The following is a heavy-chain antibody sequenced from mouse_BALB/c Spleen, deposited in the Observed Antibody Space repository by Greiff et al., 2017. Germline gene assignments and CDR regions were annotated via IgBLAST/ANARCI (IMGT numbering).Heavy chain of an antibody. CDR2: IYPGSGST. Sequence: LQQPGSELVRPGASVKLSCKASGYTFTSYWMHWVKQRPGQGLEWIGNIYPGSGSTNYDEKFKSKATLTVDKSSSTAYMELRSLTSEDSAVYYCARGGIYYGNYEGYFDVWGAGTTVTVSS. D-gene: IGHD2-1*01. CDR1: GYTFTSYW. J-gene: IGHJ1*01. CDR3: ARGGIYYGNYEGYFDV. V-gene: IGHV1S22*01.